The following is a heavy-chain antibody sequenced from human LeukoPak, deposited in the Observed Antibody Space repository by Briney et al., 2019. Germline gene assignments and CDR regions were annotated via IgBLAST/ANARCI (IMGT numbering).Heavy chain of an antibody. CDR2: ISAYNGNT. J-gene: IGHJ6*02. D-gene: IGHD2-8*01. CDR1: GYTFTSYG. V-gene: IGHV1-18*01. CDR3: ARGVCTNGICYGPYYYYGMDV. Sequence: GASVKVSCKASGYTFTSYGISWVRRAPGQGLEWMGWISAYNGNTNYAQKLQGRVTMTTDTSTSTAYMEPRSLRSDDTAVYYCARGVCTNGICYGPYYYYGMDVWGQGTTVTVSS.